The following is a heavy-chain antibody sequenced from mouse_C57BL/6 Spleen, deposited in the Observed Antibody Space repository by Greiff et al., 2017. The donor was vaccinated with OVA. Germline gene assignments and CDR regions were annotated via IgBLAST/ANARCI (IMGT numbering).Heavy chain of an antibody. CDR3: TRGFITTALDD. CDR1: GFNIKDYY. CDR2: LDPEDGDT. D-gene: IGHD1-1*01. V-gene: IGHV14-1*01. J-gene: IGHJ2*01. Sequence: VQLKQSGAELVRPGASVKLSCTASGFNIKDYYMHWVKQRPEQGLEWIGRLDPEDGDTEYAPKFQGKATMTADTSSNTAYLQLSSLTSNDTAVYYCTRGFITTALDDWGQGTTLTGSS.